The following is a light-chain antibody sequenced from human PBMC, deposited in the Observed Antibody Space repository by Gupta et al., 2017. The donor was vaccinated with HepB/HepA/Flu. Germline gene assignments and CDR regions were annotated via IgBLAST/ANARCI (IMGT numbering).Light chain of an antibody. J-gene: IGLJ1*01. CDR1: SSNIGNDN. CDR3: VGWDDSLSGYV. CDR2: NDN. Sequence: QPVLTQPPSASGPPGQPVTISCSGSSSNIGNDNAYWYQQLPGTAPKLLIYNDNQRPSGVPDRFSGSKSGTTASLAISGLRSEDEADYYCVGWDDSLSGYVFGAGTKVTVL. V-gene: IGLV1-47*02.